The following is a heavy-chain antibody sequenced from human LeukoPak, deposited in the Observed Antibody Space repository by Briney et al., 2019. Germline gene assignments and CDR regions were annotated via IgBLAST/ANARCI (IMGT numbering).Heavy chain of an antibody. V-gene: IGHV4-61*02. CDR1: GGSISSSSYY. D-gene: IGHD6-19*01. Sequence: KASETLSLTCTVSGGSISSSSYYWSWIRQPAGKGLEWIGRIYTSGSTNYNPSLKSRVTMSVDTSKNQFSLKLSSVTAADTAVYYCARDQPEGQSTYYYYYMDVWGKGTTVTVSS. J-gene: IGHJ6*03. CDR2: IYTSGST. CDR3: ARDQPEGQSTYYYYYMDV.